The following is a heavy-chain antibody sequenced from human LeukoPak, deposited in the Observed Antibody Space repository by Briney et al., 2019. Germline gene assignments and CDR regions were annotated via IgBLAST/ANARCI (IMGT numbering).Heavy chain of an antibody. CDR1: GGSISSYY. CDR3: ARQGRQLVPFDY. J-gene: IGHJ4*02. Sequence: SETLSLTCTVSGGSISSYYWGWIRQPPGKGLEWIGSIYYSGSTYYNPSLKSRVTISVDTSKNQFSLKLSSVTAADTAVYYCARQGRQLVPFDYWGQGTLVTVSS. D-gene: IGHD6-13*01. V-gene: IGHV4-39*01. CDR2: IYYSGST.